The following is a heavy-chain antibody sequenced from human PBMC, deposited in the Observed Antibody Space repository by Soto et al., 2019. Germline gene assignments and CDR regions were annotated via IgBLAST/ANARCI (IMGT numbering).Heavy chain of an antibody. CDR1: SGSITNTDYY. Sequence: LSLTFSVSSGSITNTDYYWNWIRQSPGKGLEWIGSIDYSGITYYNPSLKSRVILSADTSKNLFSLKLRSVTAADTALYFCAREGPYYYGMDVWGQGTTVTASS. J-gene: IGHJ6*02. CDR2: IDYSGIT. CDR3: AREGPYYYGMDV. V-gene: IGHV4-30-4*01.